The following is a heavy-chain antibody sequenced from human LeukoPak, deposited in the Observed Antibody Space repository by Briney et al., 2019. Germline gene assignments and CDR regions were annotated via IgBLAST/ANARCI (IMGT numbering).Heavy chain of an antibody. Sequence: GGSLRLSCAASGFTFSSYVMSWVRQAPGKGLEWVSAISGSGGGTYYADSVKGRFTISRDNSKNTLYLQTNSLRAEDTAVYYCARRGAAGTYYFDYWGQGTLVTVSS. J-gene: IGHJ4*02. CDR1: GFTFSSYV. CDR2: ISGSGGGT. D-gene: IGHD6-13*01. V-gene: IGHV3-23*01. CDR3: ARRGAAGTYYFDY.